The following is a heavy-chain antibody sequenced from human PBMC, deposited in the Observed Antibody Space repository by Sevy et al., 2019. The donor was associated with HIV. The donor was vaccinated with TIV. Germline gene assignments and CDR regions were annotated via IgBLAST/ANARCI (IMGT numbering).Heavy chain of an antibody. Sequence: ASVKVSCMVSGYTLSKLSMHWVRQAPGKGPEWMGGFDPEDGETIYAQKFQGRVTMTEDTSTDTAYMELGSLRSEETAVYYCATLDFWSDYPLYGMDVWGQGTTVTVSS. J-gene: IGHJ6*02. CDR1: GYTLSKLS. D-gene: IGHD3-3*01. CDR3: ATLDFWSDYPLYGMDV. V-gene: IGHV1-24*01. CDR2: FDPEDGET.